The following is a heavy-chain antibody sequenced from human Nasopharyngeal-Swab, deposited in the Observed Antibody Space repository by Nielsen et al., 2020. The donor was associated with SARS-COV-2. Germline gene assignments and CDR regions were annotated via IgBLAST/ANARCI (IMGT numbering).Heavy chain of an antibody. CDR3: ARVACSSTSCYYYYYYGMDV. V-gene: IGHV1-18*04. J-gene: IGHJ6*02. D-gene: IGHD2-2*01. CDR1: LYTFTRHG. Sequence: SVPVSRLASLYTFTRHGICCLRQAPAHRLEWLGWISAYNGNTNYVQKFQGRVTITADESTSTAYMELSSLRSEDTAVYYCARVACSSTSCYYYYYYGMDVWGQGTTVTVSS. CDR2: ISAYNGNT.